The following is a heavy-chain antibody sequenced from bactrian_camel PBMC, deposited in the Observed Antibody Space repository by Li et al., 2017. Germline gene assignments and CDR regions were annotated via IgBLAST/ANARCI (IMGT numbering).Heavy chain of an antibody. D-gene: IGHD5*01. CDR2: IYIGGGNT. Sequence: HVQLVESGGGSVQAGGSMIISCAAAGNTYRINDMGWFRQTPGNEREGVAGIYIGGGNTYTADSVKGRFTISQEYAKNTVVLQMNSLKPEDTAMYICAARRPTRVGSWDPLSPDEYDYWGQGTQVTVS. V-gene: IGHV3S54*01. J-gene: IGHJ4*01. CDR1: GNTYRIND. CDR3: AARRPTRVGSWDPLSPDEYDY.